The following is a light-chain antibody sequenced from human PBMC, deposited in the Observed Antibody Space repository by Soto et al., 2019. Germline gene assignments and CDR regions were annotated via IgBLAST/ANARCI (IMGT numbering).Light chain of an antibody. CDR3: QHYNSYSEA. CDR1: QSVTNW. Sequence: DIQMTQSPSTLSASVGDRSTITCLASQSVTNWLAWYQQKPGKAPKLLIFDAYSLQSGVPSRFSGGGSGTEFTLSISSLQPDDFATYYCQHYNSYSEAFGPGTKVDIK. CDR2: DAY. V-gene: IGKV1-5*01. J-gene: IGKJ1*01.